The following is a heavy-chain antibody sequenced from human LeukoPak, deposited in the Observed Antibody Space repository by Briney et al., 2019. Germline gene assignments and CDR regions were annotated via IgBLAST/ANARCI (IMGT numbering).Heavy chain of an antibody. Sequence: GVSLRLSCAASGFTFDDYAMHWVRQAPGKGLEWVSGISWNSGSIGYADSVKGRFTISRDNAKNSLYLQMNSLRAEDTALYYCAKDGGSYFSVYFDYWGQGTLVTVSS. CDR1: GFTFDDYA. CDR3: AKDGGSYFSVYFDY. D-gene: IGHD1-26*01. J-gene: IGHJ4*02. CDR2: ISWNSGSI. V-gene: IGHV3-9*01.